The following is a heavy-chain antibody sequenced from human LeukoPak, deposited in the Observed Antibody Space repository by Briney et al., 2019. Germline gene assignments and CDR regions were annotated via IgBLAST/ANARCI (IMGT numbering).Heavy chain of an antibody. V-gene: IGHV3-20*04. CDR1: GFTFEDYD. D-gene: IGHD3-3*01. Sequence: GGSLRLSCAASGFTFEDYDMNWVRQAPGRGLEWVSGIKWNGGSTGYADSVRGRFTISRDNAKNSLYLQMNSLRAEDTALYYCARDRNDYDFWSGYSMSYFDYWGQGTLVTVSS. CDR3: ARDRNDYDFWSGYSMSYFDY. CDR2: IKWNGGST. J-gene: IGHJ4*02.